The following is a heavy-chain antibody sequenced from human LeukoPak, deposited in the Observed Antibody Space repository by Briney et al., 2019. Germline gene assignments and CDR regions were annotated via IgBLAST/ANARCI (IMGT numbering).Heavy chain of an antibody. CDR3: ARHMAMKLILKSSGDY. J-gene: IGHJ4*02. V-gene: IGHV4-39*01. CDR2: IYYSGST. D-gene: IGHD2-15*01. Sequence: SETLSLTCTVSGGSISSSSYYWGWIRQPPGKGLEWIGSIYYSGSTYYNPSLKSRVTISVDTSKNQFSLKLSSVTAADTAVYYCARHMAMKLILKSSGDYWGQGTLVTVSS. CDR1: GGSISSSSYY.